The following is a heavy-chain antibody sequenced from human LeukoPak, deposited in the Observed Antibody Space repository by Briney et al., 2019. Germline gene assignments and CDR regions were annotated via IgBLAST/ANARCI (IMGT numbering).Heavy chain of an antibody. D-gene: IGHD2-15*01. CDR3: ARELLV. CDR2: IFYSGSS. V-gene: IGHV4-39*02. J-gene: IGHJ4*02. CDR1: GGSVISASYH. Sequence: TSETLSLTCNVSGGSVISASYHWGWIRQPPGKGLQWIGSIFYSGSSSYNPSLQSRVTISVDTSKNQFSLKLSSVTAADTAVYYCARELLVWGQGTLVTVSS.